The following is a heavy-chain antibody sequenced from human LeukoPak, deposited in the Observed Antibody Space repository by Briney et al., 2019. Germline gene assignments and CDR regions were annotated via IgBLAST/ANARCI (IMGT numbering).Heavy chain of an antibody. CDR3: ARVALYYVDY. Sequence: GGSLRLSCAASGFTFSNYWMRWVRQAPGKGLEWVANINQDGSGTYYVDSVKGRFTISRDNAKNSLYLQMNSLRAEDTAVYYCARVALYYVDYWGQGALVTVSS. CDR2: INQDGSGT. V-gene: IGHV3-7*01. J-gene: IGHJ4*02. CDR1: GFTFSNYW. D-gene: IGHD3-3*02.